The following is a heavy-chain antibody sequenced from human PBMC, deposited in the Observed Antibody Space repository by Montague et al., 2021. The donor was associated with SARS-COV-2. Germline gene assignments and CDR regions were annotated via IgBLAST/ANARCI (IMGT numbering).Heavy chain of an antibody. V-gene: IGHV2-70*11. CDR3: ARILVAAAGSPFDP. CDR1: GFSLSNTGMC. Sequence: PALVKPTQTLTLTCSFSGFSLSNTGMCVSWIRQPPGKALEWLARIDWDDDKYYSTSLKTRLTISKDTSKNQVVLTMTNMDPVDTATYYCARILVAAAGSPFDPWGQGTLVTVSS. D-gene: IGHD6-13*01. J-gene: IGHJ5*02. CDR2: IDWDDDK.